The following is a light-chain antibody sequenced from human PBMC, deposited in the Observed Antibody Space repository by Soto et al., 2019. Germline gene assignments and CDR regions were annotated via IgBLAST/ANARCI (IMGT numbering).Light chain of an antibody. CDR2: DAS. Sequence: EIVLIQSPATLSLSPGQRATLSCGASQAIGSYLAWYQQKPGQAPRLLIYDASNRATGVPARFSGSGSGTDLTLTISSLEPEDFAIYYCQQRSDWPITFGQGTRLEIK. V-gene: IGKV3-11*01. J-gene: IGKJ5*01. CDR1: QAIGSY. CDR3: QQRSDWPIT.